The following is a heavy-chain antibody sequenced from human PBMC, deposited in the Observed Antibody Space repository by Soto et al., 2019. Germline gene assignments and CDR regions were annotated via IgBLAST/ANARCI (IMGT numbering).Heavy chain of an antibody. CDR1: GFISRSYW. V-gene: IGHV3-74*01. CDR3: ARAQYLADDAFDI. CDR2: INGDGRST. Sequence: GGSLRLSCAASGFISRSYWMHWVRQVPGKGLVWVSRINGDGRSTSYADSVKGRFTISRDNAKNTLYLQMNSLRADDTAVYYCARAQYLADDAFDIWGQGXMVTV. J-gene: IGHJ3*02. D-gene: IGHD2-2*01.